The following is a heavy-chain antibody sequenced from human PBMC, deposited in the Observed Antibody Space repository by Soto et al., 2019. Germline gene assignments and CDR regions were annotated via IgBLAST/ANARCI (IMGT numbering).Heavy chain of an antibody. J-gene: IGHJ4*02. D-gene: IGHD6-19*01. CDR2: IYPIDSTT. CDR1: GDSSNSHW. CDR3: ARRLSYSSGWDS. Sequence: GESLKISCKGSGDSSNSHWIGWVRQMPGKGLEWMGIIYPIDSTTRYSPSFQGQVIISADKSISTAYLQWSSVKASDTAMYYCARRLSYSSGWDSWGQGTLVTVSS. V-gene: IGHV5-51*01.